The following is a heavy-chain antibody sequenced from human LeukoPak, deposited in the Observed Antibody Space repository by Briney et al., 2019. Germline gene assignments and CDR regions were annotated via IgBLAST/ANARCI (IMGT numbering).Heavy chain of an antibody. J-gene: IGHJ4*02. CDR2: IIPIFGTP. CDR1: GGTFSSYA. V-gene: IGHV1-69*05. Sequence: ASVKVSCKASGGTFSSYAISWVRQAPGQGLEWMGEIIPIFGTPNYAPKFQGRVTITTDDSTTTAYMELSSLRSEDTAVYYCARDTRSVASGYYFDYWGLGTLVTVSS. D-gene: IGHD3-22*01. CDR3: ARDTRSVASGYYFDY.